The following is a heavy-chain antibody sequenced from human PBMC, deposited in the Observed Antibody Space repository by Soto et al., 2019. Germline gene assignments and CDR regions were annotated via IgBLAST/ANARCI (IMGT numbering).Heavy chain of an antibody. CDR3: AKEADISGYYPDY. D-gene: IGHD3-22*01. J-gene: IGHJ4*02. V-gene: IGHV3-23*01. CDR1: GFTFSNYA. CDR2: ISGSGGST. Sequence: PGGSLRLSCAASGFTFSNYAVTWVRQAPGKGLEWVSTISGSGGSTHYADSVKGRSTISRDNSKNTLHLQVDSLRGEDTAVYYCAKEADISGYYPDYWGQGTQVTVSS.